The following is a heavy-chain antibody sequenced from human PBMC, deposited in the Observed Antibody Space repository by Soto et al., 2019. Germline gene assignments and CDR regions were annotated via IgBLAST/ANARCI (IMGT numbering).Heavy chain of an antibody. CDR1: GFTFSSYS. J-gene: IGHJ5*02. D-gene: IGHD2-2*01. Sequence: GGSLRLSCAASGFTFSSYSMNWVRQAPGKGLEWVSYITSSSSHIYYADSVKGRFTISRDNAKNSLFLQMNSLRVEDTAVYFCARSSPTSCSDFRWCWFDPWGQGTLVTVSS. CDR2: ITSSSSHI. V-gene: IGHV3-21*01. CDR3: ARSSPTSCSDFRWCWFDP.